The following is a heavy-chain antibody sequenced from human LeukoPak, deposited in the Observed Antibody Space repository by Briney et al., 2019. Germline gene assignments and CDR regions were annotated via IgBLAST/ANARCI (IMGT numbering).Heavy chain of an antibody. CDR2: IDLKTGDI. J-gene: IGHJ4*02. V-gene: IGHV1-2*02. Sequence: ASVTVSCKASGYTFIDYWIHWVRQAPGQGLEWMGRIDLKTGDITSAQKFQGRVTMTRDTSISTTYMDLSGLGTDDTAVYYCARDSPHQRFDYWGQGTLVTVSS. CDR1: GYTFIDYW. CDR3: ARDSPHQRFDY.